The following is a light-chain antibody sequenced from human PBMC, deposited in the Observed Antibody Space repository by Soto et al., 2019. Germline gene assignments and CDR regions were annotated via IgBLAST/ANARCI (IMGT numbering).Light chain of an antibody. Sequence: EIVLRQSPGTLSLSRGDRATLSCRASQSVSSDYLAWYQQKPGQAPRLLIFGASIRATGISDRFGGSGSGTDFTLTISRLEPEDFAVYYCQQYGSSPITFGPGTKVHIK. CDR1: QSVSSDY. J-gene: IGKJ3*01. V-gene: IGKV3-20*01. CDR3: QQYGSSPIT. CDR2: GAS.